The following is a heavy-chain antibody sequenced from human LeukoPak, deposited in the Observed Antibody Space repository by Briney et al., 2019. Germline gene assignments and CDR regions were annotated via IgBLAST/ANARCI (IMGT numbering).Heavy chain of an antibody. D-gene: IGHD2-2*01. CDR3: ARVIRTVVVPAAIPYNWFDP. CDR1: GYTFTGYY. CDR2: INPKSGGT. Sequence: ASVKVSCKASGYTFTGYYMHWVRQAPGQGLEWMGWINPKSGGTNYAQKFQGRVTMTRDTSISTAYMELSRLRSDDTAVYYCARVIRTVVVPAAIPYNWFDPWGQGTLVTVSS. V-gene: IGHV1-2*02. J-gene: IGHJ5*02.